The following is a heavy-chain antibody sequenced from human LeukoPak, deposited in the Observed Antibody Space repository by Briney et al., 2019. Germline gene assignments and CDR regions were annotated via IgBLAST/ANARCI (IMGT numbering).Heavy chain of an antibody. CDR3: ARTKTYYDFWSGYSHY. CDR1: GFTFSSYS. D-gene: IGHD3-3*01. V-gene: IGHV3-21*01. Sequence: PGGSLRLSCAASGFTFSSYSMNWVRQAPGKGLEWVSSIISSSSYIYYADSVKGRFTISRDNAKNSLYLQMNSLRAEDTAVYYCARTKTYYDFWSGYSHYWGQGTLVTVSS. J-gene: IGHJ4*02. CDR2: IISSSSYI.